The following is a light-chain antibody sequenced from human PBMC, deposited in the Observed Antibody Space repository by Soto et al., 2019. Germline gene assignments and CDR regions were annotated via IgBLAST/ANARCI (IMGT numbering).Light chain of an antibody. J-gene: IGKJ2*01. V-gene: IGKV3-20*01. Sequence: EIVLTQSPGTLSLSPGERATLSCRASQSVSSTYLSWYQQKPDQAPRLLIYAASSRETGIPDTFSGSGSGTDFPLTISRLEPEDFAVYYCQQYDNSPYTFGQGTKLEIK. CDR3: QQYDNSPYT. CDR1: QSVSSTY. CDR2: AAS.